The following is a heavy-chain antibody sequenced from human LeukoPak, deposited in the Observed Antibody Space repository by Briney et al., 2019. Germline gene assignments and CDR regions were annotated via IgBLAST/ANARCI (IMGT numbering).Heavy chain of an antibody. V-gene: IGHV3-7*01. CDR2: IKQDGSEK. CDR3: AKGVTMAYDGDGMDV. Sequence: GGSLRLSCAASGFTFSSYWMSWVRQAPGKGLEWVANIKQDGSEKYYVDSVKGRFTISRDNAKNSLYLQMNSLRAEDTAVYYCAKGVTMAYDGDGMDVWGQGTTVTVSS. D-gene: IGHD3-16*01. J-gene: IGHJ6*02. CDR1: GFTFSSYW.